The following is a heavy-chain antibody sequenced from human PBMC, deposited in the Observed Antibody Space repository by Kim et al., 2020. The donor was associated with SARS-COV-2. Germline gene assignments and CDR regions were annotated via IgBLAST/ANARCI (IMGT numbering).Heavy chain of an antibody. D-gene: IGHD1-20*01. CDR1: GFTFSSYA. CDR3: AKPVERLALTEVYGMDV. V-gene: IGHV3-23*01. CDR2: ISGSGGST. J-gene: IGHJ6*02. Sequence: GGSLRLSCAASGFTFSSYAMSWVRQAPGKGLEWVSAISGSGGSTYYADSVKGRFTISRDNSKNTLYLQMNSLRAEDTAVYYCAKPVERLALTEVYGMDVWGQGTTVTVSS.